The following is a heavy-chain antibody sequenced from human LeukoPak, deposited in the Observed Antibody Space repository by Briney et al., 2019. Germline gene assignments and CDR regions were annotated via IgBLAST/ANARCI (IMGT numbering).Heavy chain of an antibody. CDR3: AKGEDYYGSGSPYYYGMDV. Sequence: GGSLRLSCAASGFTFSSYAMSWVRQAPGKGLEWVSAISGSGGSTYYADSVKGRFTISRDNSKNTLYLQMNSLRAEDTAVYYCAKGEDYYGSGSPYYYGMDVWGQGTTVTVSS. D-gene: IGHD3-10*01. J-gene: IGHJ6*02. V-gene: IGHV3-23*01. CDR2: ISGSGGST. CDR1: GFTFSSYA.